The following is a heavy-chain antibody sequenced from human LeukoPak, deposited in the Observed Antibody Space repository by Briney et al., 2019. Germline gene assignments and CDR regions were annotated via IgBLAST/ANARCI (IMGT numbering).Heavy chain of an antibody. Sequence: SETLSLTCTVSGVSINNYYWSWIRQPPGKGLEWIGYIHYSGSTYYNPSLKSRVTISVDTSKNQFSLKLSSVTAADTAVYYCASTGTYCSGGSCYSSPQGWFDPWGQGTLVTVSS. J-gene: IGHJ5*02. V-gene: IGHV4-59*04. D-gene: IGHD2-15*01. CDR2: IHYSGST. CDR3: ASTGTYCSGGSCYSSPQGWFDP. CDR1: GVSINNYY.